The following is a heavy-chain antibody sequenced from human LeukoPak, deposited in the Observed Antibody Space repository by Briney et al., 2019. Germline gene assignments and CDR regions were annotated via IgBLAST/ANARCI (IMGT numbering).Heavy chain of an antibody. D-gene: IGHD3-22*01. CDR2: VSNYNGRT. J-gene: IGHJ3*02. V-gene: IGHV1-18*01. Sequence: AASVTVSCKASGYTFISYGISWARQAPGQGLEWMGWVSNYNGRTHYAQNIQGRVTMTTDTSTSTAYMELRSLKSDDTAVYYCARDYYESSGYNFDVFDIWGQGTMVTVSS. CDR3: ARDYYESSGYNFDVFDI. CDR1: GYTFISYG.